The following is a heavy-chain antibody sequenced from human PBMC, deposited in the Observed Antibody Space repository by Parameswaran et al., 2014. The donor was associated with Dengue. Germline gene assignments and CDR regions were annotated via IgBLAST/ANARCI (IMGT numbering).Heavy chain of an antibody. D-gene: IGHD3-10*01. Sequence: PGKGLEWVSGISWNSGSIGYADSVKGRFTISRDNAKNSLYLQMNSLRAEDTALYYCAKGTRVLWFGELDYWGQGTLVTVSS. CDR2: ISWNSGSI. CDR3: AKGTRVLWFGELDY. V-gene: IGHV3-9*01. J-gene: IGHJ4*02.